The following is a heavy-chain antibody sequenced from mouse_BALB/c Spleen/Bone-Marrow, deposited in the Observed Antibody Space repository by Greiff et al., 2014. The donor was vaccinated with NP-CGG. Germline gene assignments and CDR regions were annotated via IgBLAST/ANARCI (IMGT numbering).Heavy chain of an antibody. V-gene: IGHV5-17*02. J-gene: IGHJ4*01. Sequence: GSSTIYYADTVKGRFTISRDNPKNTLFLQMTSLRXXDTAMYYCARSGIGYYYGSNSYAMDYWGQGTSVTVSS. CDR2: GSSTI. CDR3: ARSGIGYYYGSNSYAMDY. D-gene: IGHD1-1*01.